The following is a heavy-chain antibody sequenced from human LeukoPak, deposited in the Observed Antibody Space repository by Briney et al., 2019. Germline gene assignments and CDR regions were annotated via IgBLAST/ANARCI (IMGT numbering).Heavy chain of an antibody. CDR3: ARDGDESWYYYGSGSYYNPHY. CDR2: ISYDGSNK. J-gene: IGHJ4*02. V-gene: IGHV3-30-3*01. D-gene: IGHD3-10*01. Sequence: PGRSLRLSCAASGFTFSSYAMHWVRQAPGKGLEWVAVISYDGSNKYYADSVKGRFTISRDNSKNTLYLQMNSLRAEDTAVYYCARDGDESWYYYGSGSYYNPHYWGQGTLVTVSS. CDR1: GFTFSSYA.